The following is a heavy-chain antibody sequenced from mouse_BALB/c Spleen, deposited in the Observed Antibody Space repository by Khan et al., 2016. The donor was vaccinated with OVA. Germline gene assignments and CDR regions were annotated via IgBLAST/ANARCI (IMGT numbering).Heavy chain of an antibody. CDR3: ARNSHYYGKRIYYSMDY. D-gene: IGHD1-1*01. CDR2: IWSGGNT. V-gene: IGHV2-2*02. CDR1: GFSLTDYG. Sequence: VQLQQSGPGLVQPSLRLSITCTVSGFSLTDYGVHWVRQSLGQALEWLGVIWSGGNTDYNAPFISRLTISKDNSKSQVFFKMNSLQTNDTAIYYCARNSHYYGKRIYYSMDYWGQGTAVTVSS. J-gene: IGHJ4*01.